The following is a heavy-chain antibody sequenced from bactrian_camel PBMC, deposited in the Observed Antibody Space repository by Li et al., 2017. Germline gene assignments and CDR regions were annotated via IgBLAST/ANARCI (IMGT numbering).Heavy chain of an antibody. CDR1: GFTFSSSA. J-gene: IGHJ4*01. Sequence: DVQLVESGGGLVQPGGSLRLSGAASGFTFSSSAMRGVRKAPGKALEWVSSINGGGTSTLYSDSVKGRFTISRDNAKNMLYLQMNSLKLEDGAMYYCAADVRCVYSQWNIWGQGTQVTVS. D-gene: IGHD2*01. CDR3: AADVRCVYSQWNI. V-gene: IGHV3S42*01. CDR2: INGGGTST.